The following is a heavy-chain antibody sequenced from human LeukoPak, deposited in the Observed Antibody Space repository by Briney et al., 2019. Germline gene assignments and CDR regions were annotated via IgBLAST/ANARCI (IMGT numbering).Heavy chain of an antibody. D-gene: IGHD4-17*01. CDR2: ISSSSSTI. CDR1: GFTFSSYS. V-gene: IGHV3-48*01. Sequence: PGGSLRLSCAASGFTFSSYSMYWVRQAPGKGLEWVSYISSSSSTIYYADSVKGRFTISRDNAKNSLYLQMNSLRAEDTAVYYCARGGAGDYVGGNWFDPWGQGTLVTVSS. J-gene: IGHJ5*02. CDR3: ARGGAGDYVGGNWFDP.